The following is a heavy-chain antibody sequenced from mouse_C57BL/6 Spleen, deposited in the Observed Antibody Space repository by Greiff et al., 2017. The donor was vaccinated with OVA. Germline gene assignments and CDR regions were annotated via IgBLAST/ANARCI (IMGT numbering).Heavy chain of an antibody. Sequence: QVQLKQSGPELVMPGASVKLSCKASGYTFTSYWMYWVKQRPGQGLEWIGEINPSDGYTNYNQKFKGKSTLTVDKSSSTAYMQLSSLTSEDSAVYYCARRGDYDGHLDYWGQGTTLTVSS. CDR3: ARRGDYDGHLDY. D-gene: IGHD1-1*01. V-gene: IGHV1-69*01. CDR2: INPSDGYT. CDR1: GYTFTSYW. J-gene: IGHJ2*01.